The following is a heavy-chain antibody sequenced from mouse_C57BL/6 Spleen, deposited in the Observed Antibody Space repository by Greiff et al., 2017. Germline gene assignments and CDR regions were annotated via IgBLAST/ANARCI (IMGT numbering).Heavy chain of an antibody. CDR3: ARERSSYDGYLYYFDY. CDR2: INPNNGGT. V-gene: IGHV1-22*01. J-gene: IGHJ2*01. Sequence: EVQLQQSGPELVKPGASVKMSCKASGYTFTDYNMHWVKQSHGKSLEWIGYINPNNGGTSYNQKFKGKATLTVNKSSSTAYMELRSLTSEDSAVYYCARERSSYDGYLYYFDYWGQGTTLTVSS. CDR1: GYTFTDYN. D-gene: IGHD2-3*01.